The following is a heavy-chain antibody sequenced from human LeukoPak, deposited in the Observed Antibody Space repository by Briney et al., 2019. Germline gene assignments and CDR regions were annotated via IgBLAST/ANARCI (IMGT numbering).Heavy chain of an antibody. CDR2: IYSDGVNK. CDR3: ARDGNGWGFDN. CDR1: GXTFSAYS. Sequence: GGSLRLSCVASGXTFSAYSMTWIRQAPGKGLEWVSLIYSDGVNKFYADSVKGRFSISRDNSKNTVYLQMNSLSAEDTAVYFCARDGNGWGFDNWGPGTLVTVSS. D-gene: IGHD6-19*01. J-gene: IGHJ4*02. V-gene: IGHV3-33*08.